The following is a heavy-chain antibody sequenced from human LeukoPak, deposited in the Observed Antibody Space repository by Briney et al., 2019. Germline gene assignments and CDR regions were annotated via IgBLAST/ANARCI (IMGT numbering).Heavy chain of an antibody. J-gene: IGHJ4*02. CDR2: FSGGGDT. CDR1: GFTFTRSA. Sequence: PGGSLRLSCAASGFTFTRSAMSWVRQAPGKGLEWVSAFSGGGDTYYADSVKGRFTISRDTSKNTLYLQMNSLSAEGTAAYYCAKEGLRYFDFDFWGQGTLVTVSS. V-gene: IGHV3-23*01. CDR3: AKEGLRYFDFDF. D-gene: IGHD3-9*01.